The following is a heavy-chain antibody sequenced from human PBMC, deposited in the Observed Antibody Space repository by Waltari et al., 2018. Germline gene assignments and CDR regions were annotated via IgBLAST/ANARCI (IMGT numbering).Heavy chain of an antibody. V-gene: IGHV3-49*04. CDR3: TRVRVRSTTSCYKY. D-gene: IGHD2-2*01. CDR2: SRSKVYEETT. CDR1: GFTFGDYA. J-gene: IGHJ4*02. Sequence: EVQLVESGGGLVQPGRSLRLSCRASGFTFGDYAMSWVRQAQGKGVEGLGFSRSKVYEETTEYAASVKGRITISRDDSKSIAYLQIDSLQSEDTAVYYCTRVRVRSTTSCYKYWGQGTLVTVSS.